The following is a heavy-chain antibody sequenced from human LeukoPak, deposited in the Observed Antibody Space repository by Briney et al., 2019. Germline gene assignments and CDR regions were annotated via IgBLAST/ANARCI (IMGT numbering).Heavy chain of an antibody. CDR3: ARGPWRVNAFDI. V-gene: IGHV4-34*01. J-gene: IGHJ3*02. CDR1: GGSFSGYY. D-gene: IGHD2-21*01. CDR2: INHSGST. Sequence: ESSETLSLTCAVYGGSFSGYYWSWIRQPPGKGLEWIGEINHSGSTNYNPSLKSRVTMSVDTSKNQFSLKLSSVTAADTAVYFCARGPWRVNAFDIWGQGTMVTVSS.